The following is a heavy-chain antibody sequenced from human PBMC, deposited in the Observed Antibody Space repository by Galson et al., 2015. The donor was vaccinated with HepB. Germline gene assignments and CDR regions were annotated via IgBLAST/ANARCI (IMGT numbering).Heavy chain of an antibody. D-gene: IGHD1-7*01. CDR3: TRVNWNYRWFDP. V-gene: IGHV3-49*03. CDR2: IRSKAYGGTT. Sequence: SLRLSCAASGFTFGDYDMSWFRQAPGKGPEWVGFIRSKAYGGTTEYAASVKGRFTISRDDSKSIAYLQMNSLKTEDTAVYYCTRVNWNYRWFDPWGQGTLVTVSS. CDR1: GFTFGDYD. J-gene: IGHJ5*02.